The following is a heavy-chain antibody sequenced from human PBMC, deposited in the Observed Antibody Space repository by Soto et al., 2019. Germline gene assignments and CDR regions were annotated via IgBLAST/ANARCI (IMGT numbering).Heavy chain of an antibody. CDR3: AKVLGGGVGVFDI. CDR2: ISDSGGST. CDR1: GFTFDNYA. Sequence: EVQLLQSGGGLIQPGGSLRLSCAASGFTFDNYAMNWVRQAPGKGLEWVSIISDSGGSTYYTDSVKGRFTISRDNSKNTVYRKKNSPRDEKTGVYHWAKVLGGGVGVFDIWGQGTMVVVSS. V-gene: IGHV3-23*01. D-gene: IGHD3-16*01. J-gene: IGHJ3*02.